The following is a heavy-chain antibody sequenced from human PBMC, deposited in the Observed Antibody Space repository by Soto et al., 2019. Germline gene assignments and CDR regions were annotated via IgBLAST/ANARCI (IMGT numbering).Heavy chain of an antibody. CDR2: INWNGVNK. D-gene: IGHD3-16*01. J-gene: IGHJ4*02. Sequence: SPRLSCSVSGFMFEDFAMHWVRQAPGQGLEWVSGINWNGVNKGYAESVLGRFTISRDNAKKSLYLDMNYLRPEDTALYFCAKDVARLGELWGYFKSWGQGTMVNVSS. CDR1: GFMFEDFA. V-gene: IGHV3-9*01. CDR3: AKDVARLGELWGYFKS.